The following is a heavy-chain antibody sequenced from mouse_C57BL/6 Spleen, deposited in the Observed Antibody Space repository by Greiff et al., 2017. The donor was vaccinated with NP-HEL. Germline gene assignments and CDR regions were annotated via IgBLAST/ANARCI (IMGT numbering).Heavy chain of an antibody. CDR2: ISSGGSYT. CDR3: ANYYGSSYPFAY. Sequence: EVKLMESGGDLVKPGGSLKLSCAASGFTFSSYGMSWVRQTPDKRLEWVATISSGGSYTYYPDSVKGRFTISRDNAKNTLYLQMSSLKSEDTAMYYCANYYGSSYPFAYWGQGTLVTVSA. CDR1: GFTFSSYG. J-gene: IGHJ3*01. D-gene: IGHD1-1*01. V-gene: IGHV5-6*01.